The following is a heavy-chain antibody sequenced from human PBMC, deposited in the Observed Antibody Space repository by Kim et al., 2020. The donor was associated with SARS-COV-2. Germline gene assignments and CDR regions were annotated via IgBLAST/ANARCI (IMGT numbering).Heavy chain of an antibody. CDR3: TRNSWNYYYYGMDV. D-gene: IGHD1-1*01. CDR2: IKSKTDGGTA. J-gene: IGHJ6*02. Sequence: GGSLRLSCAASGLTFTDVWMSWVRQAPGKGLEWVGRIKSKTDGGTADYAAPVKGRFTISRDDSKNTLYLQMNSLNTEDTAVYYCTRNSWNYYYYGMDVWGQGTTVTVSS. CDR1: GLTFTDVW. V-gene: IGHV3-15*01.